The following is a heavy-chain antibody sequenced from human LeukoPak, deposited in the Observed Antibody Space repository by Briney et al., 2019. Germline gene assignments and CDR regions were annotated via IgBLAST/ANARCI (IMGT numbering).Heavy chain of an antibody. CDR3: ARGITVTTTSDHLDF. J-gene: IGHJ4*02. V-gene: IGHV4-59*01. D-gene: IGHD4-17*01. CDR2: VFYTGTT. CDR1: GDSISGYY. Sequence: PSETLSLTCTVSGDSISGYYWNWIRQPPGKGLEWIGHVFYTGTTKYHPSLESRIAISVDTSSNQFSLKLRSVTTADTAVYYCARGITVTTTSDHLDFWGQGILVTVPS.